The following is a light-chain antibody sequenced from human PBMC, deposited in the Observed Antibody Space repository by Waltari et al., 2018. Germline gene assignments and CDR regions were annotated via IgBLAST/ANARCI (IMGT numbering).Light chain of an antibody. CDR2: GKN. CDR1: SLRTYY. CDR3: NTRDMSGDVV. J-gene: IGLJ2*01. Sequence: SSELSRDPAVSVALGQTVRITCQGDSLRTYYASWSRQKPGQSPVLLIYGKNNRPSGIPDRFSASSSGNTASLTITGARAEDEADYYCNTRDMSGDVVFGGGTKLTVL. V-gene: IGLV3-19*01.